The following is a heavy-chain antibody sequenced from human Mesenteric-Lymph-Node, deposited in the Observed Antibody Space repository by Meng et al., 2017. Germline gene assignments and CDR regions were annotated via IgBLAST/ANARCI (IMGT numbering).Heavy chain of an antibody. CDR1: GYTFTSYA. V-gene: IGHV7-4-1*02. J-gene: IGHJ4*02. CDR3: ARESLYDYVWGSYPASFDY. D-gene: IGHD3-16*02. Sequence: QAQLVQSGAELKKPGASVKVSCKASGYTFTSYAMNWVRQAPGQGLEWMGWINTNTGNPTYAQGFTGRFVFSLDTSVSTAYLQISSLKAEDTAVYYCARESLYDYVWGSYPASFDYWGQGTLVTVSS. CDR2: INTNTGNP.